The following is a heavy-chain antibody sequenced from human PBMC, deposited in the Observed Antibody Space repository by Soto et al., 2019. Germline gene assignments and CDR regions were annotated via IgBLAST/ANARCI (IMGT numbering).Heavy chain of an antibody. CDR3: ARDPPLYDFWSGWYGMDV. CDR2: INSDGSST. V-gene: IGHV3-74*01. D-gene: IGHD3-3*01. J-gene: IGHJ6*02. CDR1: GFTFSSYW. Sequence: GGSLRLSCAASGFTFSSYWMHWVRQAPGKGLVWVSRINSDGSSTSYADSVKGRFTISRDNAKNTLYLQMNSLRAEDTAVYYCARDPPLYDFWSGWYGMDVWGQGTTVTVSS.